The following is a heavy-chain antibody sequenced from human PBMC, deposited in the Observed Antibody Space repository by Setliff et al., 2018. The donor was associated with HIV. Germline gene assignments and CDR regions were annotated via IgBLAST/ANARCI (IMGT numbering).Heavy chain of an antibody. J-gene: IGHJ6*02. V-gene: IGHV1-18*01. CDR3: ARLGSGWSDSYYYAMDI. Sequence: ASVKVSCKASGYTFTTYGISWVRQAPGHGLEWMGWISPNFGHTNYAQNFLGRVTMTIDTSTSRAYMELRSLRSDDTAVYFCARLGSGWSDSYYYAMDIWGQGTTVTV. D-gene: IGHD6-19*01. CDR1: GYTFTTYG. CDR2: ISPNFGHT.